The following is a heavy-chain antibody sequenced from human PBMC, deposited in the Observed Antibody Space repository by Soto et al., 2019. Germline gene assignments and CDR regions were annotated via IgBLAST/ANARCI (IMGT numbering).Heavy chain of an antibody. V-gene: IGHV3-21*01. D-gene: IGHD2-2*01. CDR3: ARDCSSTRCHGGHFDY. CDR1: GFPFINYG. Sequence: GGSLSLSCAASGFPFINYGMNWVRQAPGKGLEWVSSISSSSYMYYADSVKGRFTISRDNAKNSLYLQMNSLRAEDTAVYYCARDCSSTRCHGGHFDYWGQGTLVTVSS. CDR2: ISSSSYM. J-gene: IGHJ4*02.